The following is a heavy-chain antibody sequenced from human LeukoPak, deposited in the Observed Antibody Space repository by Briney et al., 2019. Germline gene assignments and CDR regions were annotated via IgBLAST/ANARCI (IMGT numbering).Heavy chain of an antibody. D-gene: IGHD2-2*01. CDR3: ARDLGYCSSTSCWNAFDM. V-gene: IGHV3-53*01. CDR1: GFTVSSNY. CDR2: IYSGGST. J-gene: IGHJ3*02. Sequence: GGSLRLSCAASGFTVSSNYINWVRQAPGKGLEWVSVIYSGGSTYYADSVKGRFTISRDNSKNTLYPQMNSLRAEDTAVYYCARDLGYCSSTSCWNAFDMWGQGTMVTVSS.